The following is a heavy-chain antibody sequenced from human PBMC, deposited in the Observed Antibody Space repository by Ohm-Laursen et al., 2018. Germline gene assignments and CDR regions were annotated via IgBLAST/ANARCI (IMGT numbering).Heavy chain of an antibody. CDR1: GFTFDDYA. CDR2: INGGGSST. V-gene: IGHV3-74*01. Sequence: SLRLSCAASGFTFDDYAMHWARQAPGKGLVWVSRINGGGSSTRYADSVKGRFTISRDNSKNTLYLQMNSLRAEDTAVYYYARASSSIAVAGLDSWGQGTLVTVSS. D-gene: IGHD6-19*01. CDR3: ARASSSIAVAGLDS. J-gene: IGHJ4*02.